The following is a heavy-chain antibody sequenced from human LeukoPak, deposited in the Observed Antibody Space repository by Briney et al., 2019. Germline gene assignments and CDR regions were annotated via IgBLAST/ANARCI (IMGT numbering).Heavy chain of an antibody. CDR3: ARGSSIFGVVLL. V-gene: IGHV4-34*01. D-gene: IGHD3-3*01. CDR1: VGSFSGYY. CDR2: INHSGST. Sequence: PSETLSLTCAGYVGSFSGYYWSWIRQPPGKGLEWIGEINHSGSTNYNPSLKSRVTISVDTSKNQFSLKLSSVTAADTAVYYCARGSSIFGVVLLWGQGTLVTVSS. J-gene: IGHJ4*02.